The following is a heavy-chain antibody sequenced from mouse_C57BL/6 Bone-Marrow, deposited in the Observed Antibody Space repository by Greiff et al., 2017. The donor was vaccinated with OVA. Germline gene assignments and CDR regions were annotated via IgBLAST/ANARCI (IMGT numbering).Heavy chain of an antibody. J-gene: IGHJ2*01. CDR3: TRVITTVVFDY. Sequence: VQLKQSGAELVRPGASVKLSCTASGFNIKDDYMHWVKQRPEQGLEWIGWIDPENGDTEYASKFQGKATITADTSSNTAYLQLSSLTSEDTAVYYCTRVITTVVFDYWGQGTTLTVSS. CDR2: IDPENGDT. D-gene: IGHD1-1*01. V-gene: IGHV14-4*01. CDR1: GFNIKDDY.